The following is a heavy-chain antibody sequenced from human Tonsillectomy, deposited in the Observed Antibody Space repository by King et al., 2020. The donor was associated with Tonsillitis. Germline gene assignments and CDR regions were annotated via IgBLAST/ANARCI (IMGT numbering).Heavy chain of an antibody. CDR2: SNPNSGGR. J-gene: IGHJ4*02. Sequence: QLVQSGAEVKKPGASVKVSCKASGYTFGDHFMHWVRQAPGQGLEWMGWSNPNSGGRHYAQKFQGRVTMTRDTSISTAYMELSSLRSDDTAVYYCARDGGTFPDYWGQGTLVTVSS. D-gene: IGHD1-26*01. CDR3: ARDGGTFPDY. CDR1: GYTFGDHF. V-gene: IGHV1-2*02.